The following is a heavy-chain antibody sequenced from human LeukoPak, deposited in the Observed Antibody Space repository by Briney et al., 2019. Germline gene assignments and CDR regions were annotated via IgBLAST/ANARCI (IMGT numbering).Heavy chain of an antibody. D-gene: IGHD2-2*01. CDR3: AGARSDIVVVPAED. CDR2: INPNSGGT. CDR1: GYTFTGYY. J-gene: IGHJ4*02. V-gene: IGHV1-2*02. Sequence: ASVKVSCKVSGYTFTGYYMHWVRQAPGQGLEWMGWINPNSGGTNYAQKFQGRVTMTRDTSISTAYMELSRLRSDDTAVYYCAGARSDIVVVPAEDWGQGTLVTVSS.